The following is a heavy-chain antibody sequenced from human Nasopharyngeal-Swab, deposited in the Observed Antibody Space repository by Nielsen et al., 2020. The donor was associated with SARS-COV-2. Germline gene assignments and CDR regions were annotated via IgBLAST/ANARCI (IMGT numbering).Heavy chain of an antibody. D-gene: IGHD3-3*01. V-gene: IGHV4-4*07. J-gene: IGHJ5*02. CDR2: IYTSGST. CDR1: GGSISSYY. Sequence: GSLRLSCTVSGGSISSYYWRWIRQPPGKGLEWIGRIYTSGSTNYNPSLKSRVTMSVDTSKNQFSLKLSSVTAADTAVYYCARNPMDYYDFWSGYYYNWFDPWGQGTLVTVSS. CDR3: ARNPMDYYDFWSGYYYNWFDP.